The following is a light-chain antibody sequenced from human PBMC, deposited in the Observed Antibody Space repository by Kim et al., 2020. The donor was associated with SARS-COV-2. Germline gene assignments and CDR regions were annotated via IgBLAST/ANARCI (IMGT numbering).Light chain of an antibody. Sequence: ASVGDRATITCRASQGISKYLAWYQQKPGKAPNLLIYAAYTLQSGVPSRFSGSGSGTDFSLTISSLQPEDVATYYCQKYDRAPRTFGQGTKVDIK. J-gene: IGKJ1*01. CDR3: QKYDRAPRT. CDR2: AAY. V-gene: IGKV1-27*01. CDR1: QGISKY.